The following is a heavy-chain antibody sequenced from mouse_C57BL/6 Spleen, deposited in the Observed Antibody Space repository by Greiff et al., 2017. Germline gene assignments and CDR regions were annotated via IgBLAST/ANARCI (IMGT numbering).Heavy chain of an antibody. V-gene: IGHV14-4*01. CDR1: GFNIKDDY. Sequence: EVKLQESGAELVRPGASVKLSCTASGFNIKDDYMHWVKQRPEQGLEWIGWIDPENGDTEYASKFQGKATITADTSSNTAYLQLSSLTSEDTAVYYCTKYRYGILGADWGKGTLVTVAA. J-gene: IGHJ3*01. CDR3: TKYRYGILGAD. D-gene: IGHD5-1-1*01. CDR2: IDPENGDT.